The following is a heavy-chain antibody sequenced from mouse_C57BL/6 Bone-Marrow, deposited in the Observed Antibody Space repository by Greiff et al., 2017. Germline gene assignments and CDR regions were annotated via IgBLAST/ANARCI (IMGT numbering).Heavy chain of an antibody. CDR3: ARRGCSSYWYFDV. D-gene: IGHD1-1*01. J-gene: IGHJ1*03. CDR1: GYAFSSYW. V-gene: IGHV1-80*01. Sequence: QLQQSGAELVKPGASVKISCKASGYAFSSYWMNWVKQRPGKGLEWIGEIYPGDGDTNYNGKFKGKATLTADKSSSTAYMQLSSLTSEDSAVYFCARRGCSSYWYFDVWGTGTTVTVSS. CDR2: IYPGDGDT.